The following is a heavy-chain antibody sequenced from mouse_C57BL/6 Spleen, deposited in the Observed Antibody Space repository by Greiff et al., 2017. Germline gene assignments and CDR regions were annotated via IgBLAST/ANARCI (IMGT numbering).Heavy chain of an antibody. CDR3: TTHGGYDCAMDY. V-gene: IGHV1-15*01. Sequence: VKLVESGAELVRPGASVTLSCKASGYTFTDYEMHWVKQTPVHGLEWIGAIDPETGGTAYNQKFKGKDILTADKSSSTAYMELRSLTSEDSAVYYCTTHGGYDCAMDYWGQGTLVTVSA. CDR2: IDPETGGT. CDR1: GYTFTDYE. J-gene: IGHJ4*01.